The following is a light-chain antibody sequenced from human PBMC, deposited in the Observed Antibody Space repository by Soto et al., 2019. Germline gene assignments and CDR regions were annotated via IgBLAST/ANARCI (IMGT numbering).Light chain of an antibody. J-gene: IGLJ1*01. V-gene: IGLV1-44*01. CDR3: AAWDDSLNAYV. CDR1: GSNIGGNT. Sequence: QSVLTQPPSASGTPGQRVTISCSGSGSNIGGNTVNWYQHLPGTAPKLLIYNNNQRPSGVPDRFSGSKSGASASLAISGLQSEDEADYYCAAWDDSLNAYVFGTGTKLTVL. CDR2: NNN.